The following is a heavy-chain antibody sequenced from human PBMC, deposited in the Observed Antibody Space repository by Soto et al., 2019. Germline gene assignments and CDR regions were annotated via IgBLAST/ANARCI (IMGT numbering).Heavy chain of an antibody. J-gene: IGHJ4*02. CDR3: ARPYDFWSGSGPFDY. CDR1: GYTFTSCG. D-gene: IGHD3-3*01. V-gene: IGHV1-18*01. Sequence: ASVKVSCKASGYTFTSCGISWVRQAPGQGLEWMGWISAYNGNTNYAQKLQGRVTMTTDTSTSTAYMELRSLRSDDTAVYYCARPYDFWSGSGPFDYWGQGTLVTVSS. CDR2: ISAYNGNT.